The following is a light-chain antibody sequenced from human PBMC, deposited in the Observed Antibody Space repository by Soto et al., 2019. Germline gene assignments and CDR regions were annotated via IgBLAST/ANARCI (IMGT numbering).Light chain of an antibody. CDR2: GAS. V-gene: IGKV3-15*01. CDR3: QQYNSYLVT. CDR1: QSVSSN. J-gene: IGKJ4*01. Sequence: EIVMSQSPATLSVSPGERATLSCRASQSVSSNLAWYQQKPGQAPRLLIYGASTRATGIPARFSGSGSGTEFTLAISSLQPDDFATYYCQQYNSYLVTFGGGTKVDIK.